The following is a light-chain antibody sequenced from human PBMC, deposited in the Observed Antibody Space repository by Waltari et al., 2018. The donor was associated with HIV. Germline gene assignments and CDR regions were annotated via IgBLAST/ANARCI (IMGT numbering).Light chain of an antibody. CDR2: DNN. CDR1: NSNIGAGFD. CDR3: QSYDSRLSGSVV. Sequence: QSALTQPPSVSGAPGQSVTISCSGSNSNIGAGFDVHWYQRVPGTAPRLLIYDNNSRPSGVPDRFSGSKSGTSASLAINGLQSEDEADYYCQSYDSRLSGSVVFGGGTKVTVL. J-gene: IGLJ2*01. V-gene: IGLV1-40*01.